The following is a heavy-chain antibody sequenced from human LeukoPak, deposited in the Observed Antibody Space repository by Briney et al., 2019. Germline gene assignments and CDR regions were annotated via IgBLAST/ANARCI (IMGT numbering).Heavy chain of an antibody. CDR1: GYTFTSYG. Sequence: GASVKVSCKASGYTFTSYGISWVRQAPGQGLEWMGWISGYNGNTNYAQKLQGRVTMTTDTSTRTAYMELRSLRSDDTAVYYCARPGNRLGYYDSSGASYYFDYWGQGTLVTVSS. CDR2: ISGYNGNT. CDR3: ARPGNRLGYYDSSGASYYFDY. V-gene: IGHV1-18*01. D-gene: IGHD3-22*01. J-gene: IGHJ4*02.